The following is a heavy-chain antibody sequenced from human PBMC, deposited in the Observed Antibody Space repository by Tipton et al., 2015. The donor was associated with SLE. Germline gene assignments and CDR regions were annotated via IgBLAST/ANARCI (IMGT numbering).Heavy chain of an antibody. CDR3: ALPYSSSWGAFDI. CDR2: ISGSGSRT. D-gene: IGHD6-13*01. Sequence: SLRLSCAASGFTFSSYAMSWVRQAPGKGLEWVSAISGSGSRTYYADSVKGRFTISRDNSKNTLYLQMNSLRAEDTAVYYCALPYSSSWGAFDIWGQGTMVTVSS. CDR1: GFTFSSYA. J-gene: IGHJ3*02. V-gene: IGHV3-23*01.